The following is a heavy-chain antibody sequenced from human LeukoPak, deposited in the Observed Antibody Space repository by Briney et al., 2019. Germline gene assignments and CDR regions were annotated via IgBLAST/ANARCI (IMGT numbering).Heavy chain of an antibody. CDR2: IIPILGIA. CDR3: ARDMGSYYYGMDV. CDR1: GGTLSSYA. J-gene: IGHJ6*02. D-gene: IGHD2-15*01. Sequence: GSSVKVSCKASGGTLSSYAISWVRQAPGQGLEWMGRIIPILGIANYAQKFQGRVTITADKSTSTAYMELSSLRSEDTAVYYCARDMGSYYYGMDVWGQGTTVTVSS. V-gene: IGHV1-69*04.